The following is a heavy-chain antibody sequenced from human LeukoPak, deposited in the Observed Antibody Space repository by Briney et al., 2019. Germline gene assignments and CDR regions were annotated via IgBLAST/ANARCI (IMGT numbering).Heavy chain of an antibody. D-gene: IGHD2-15*01. CDR2: IYTSGST. CDR3: ARDGGRWCSGGSCYSGWFDP. Sequence: SETLSLTCTVSGGSISSGSYYWSWIRQPAGKGLEWIGRIYTSGSTNYNPSLKSRVTISVDTSKNQFSLKLSSVTAADTAVYYCARDGGRWCSGGSCYSGWFDPWGQGTLVTVSS. J-gene: IGHJ5*02. CDR1: GGSISSGSYY. V-gene: IGHV4-61*02.